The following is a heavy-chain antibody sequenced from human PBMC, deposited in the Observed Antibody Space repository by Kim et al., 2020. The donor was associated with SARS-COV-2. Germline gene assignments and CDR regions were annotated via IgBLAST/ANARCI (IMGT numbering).Heavy chain of an antibody. CDR2: ISYDGSNK. Sequence: GGSLRLSCAASGFTFSSYAMHWVRQAPGKGLEWVAVISYDGSNKYYADSVKGRFTISRDNSKNTLYLQMNSLREEDTAVYYCARDAYDSSGYSYGMDVLG. CDR1: GFTFSSYA. CDR3: ARDAYDSSGYSYGMDV. V-gene: IGHV3-30-3*01. D-gene: IGHD3-22*01. J-gene: IGHJ6*01.